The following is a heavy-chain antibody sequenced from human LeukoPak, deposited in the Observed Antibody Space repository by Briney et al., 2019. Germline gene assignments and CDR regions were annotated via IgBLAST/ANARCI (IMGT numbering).Heavy chain of an antibody. J-gene: IGHJ4*02. V-gene: IGHV3-9*02. Sequence: GRSLRLSCAASGFTSDDYAMHWVRQAPGKGLEWVSGISWNSGSIGYADSVKGRFTISRDNAKNSLYLQMNSLRAEDTALYYCAKDLESGYCTNGVCSYFDYWGQGTLVTVSS. CDR2: ISWNSGSI. D-gene: IGHD2-8*01. CDR3: AKDLESGYCTNGVCSYFDY. CDR1: GFTSDDYA.